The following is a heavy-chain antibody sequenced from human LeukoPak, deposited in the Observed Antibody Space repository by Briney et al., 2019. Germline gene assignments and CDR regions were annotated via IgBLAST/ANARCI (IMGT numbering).Heavy chain of an antibody. CDR3: ARHLPRTDIGYAFDI. V-gene: IGHV4-59*08. J-gene: IGHJ3*02. Sequence: SETLSLTCTVSGGSISSYYWSWIRQPPGKGLEWIGYIYYSGSTNYNASLTNRVTISVDTSKNQFSLRLSSVTAADTAVYYCARHLPRTDIGYAFDIWGQGTVVTVSS. D-gene: IGHD2-15*01. CDR1: GGSISSYY. CDR2: IYYSGST.